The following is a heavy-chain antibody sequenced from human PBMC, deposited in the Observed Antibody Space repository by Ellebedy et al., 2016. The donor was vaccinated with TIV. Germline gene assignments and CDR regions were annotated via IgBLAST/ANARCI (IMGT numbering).Heavy chain of an antibody. CDR3: AKGSGGSSSDY. J-gene: IGHJ4*02. CDR1: GFTFSNAW. CDR2: ISGSGGST. V-gene: IGHV3-23*01. Sequence: GESLKISXAASGFTFSNAWMSWVRQAPGKGLEWVSAISGSGGSTYYADSVKGRFTISRDNSKNTLYLQMNSLRAEDTAVYYCAKGSGGSSSDYWGQGTLVTVSS. D-gene: IGHD6-6*01.